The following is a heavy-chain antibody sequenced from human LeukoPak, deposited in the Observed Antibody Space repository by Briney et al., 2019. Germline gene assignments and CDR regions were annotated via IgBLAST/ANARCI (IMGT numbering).Heavy chain of an antibody. CDR3: ARLRRANSGYGCVDY. CDR2: IYYTGST. V-gene: IGHV4-39*01. J-gene: IGHJ4*02. CDR1: GGSINSSSSY. Sequence: SETLSLTCSVSGGSINSSSSYWGWIRQPPGKGVERIGGIYYTGSTYDKPSLKSRVTISVDTSNNQFSLKVKSVTAADAALYYCARLRRANSGYGCVDYWGQGALVTVSS. D-gene: IGHD5-12*01.